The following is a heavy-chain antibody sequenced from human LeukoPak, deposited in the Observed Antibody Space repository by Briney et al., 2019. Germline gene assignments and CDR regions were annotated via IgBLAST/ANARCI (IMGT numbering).Heavy chain of an antibody. J-gene: IGHJ4*02. D-gene: IGHD2-15*01. CDR2: ISSSSSYI. V-gene: IGHV3-21*01. CDR1: GFTFSSYS. CDR3: ARATDIVVVVAATSYYFDY. Sequence: GGSLRLSCAASGFTFSSYSMNWVRQAPGKGLEWVSSISSSSSYIYYADSVKGRFTISRDNAKNSLYLQMNSLRAEDTAVYYCARATDIVVVVAATSYYFDYWGQGTLVTVSS.